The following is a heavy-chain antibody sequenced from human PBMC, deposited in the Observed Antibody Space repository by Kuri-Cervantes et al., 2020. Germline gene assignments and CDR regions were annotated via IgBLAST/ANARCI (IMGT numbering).Heavy chain of an antibody. D-gene: IGHD2-15*01. CDR3: GKSGGSRYVDYFDY. CDR1: GGSISSYY. V-gene: IGHV4-4*07. CDR2: IYTSGST. J-gene: IGHJ4*02. Sequence: SETLSLTCTVSGGSISSYYWSWIRQPAGKGLEWIGRIYTSGSTNYNPSLKSRVTISVDTSKNQFSLKLSSVTAADTAVYYCGKSGGSRYVDYFDYWGQGTLVTVSS.